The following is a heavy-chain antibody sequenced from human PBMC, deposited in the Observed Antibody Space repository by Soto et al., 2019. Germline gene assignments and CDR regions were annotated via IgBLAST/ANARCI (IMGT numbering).Heavy chain of an antibody. CDR3: VKDAQYSSGWYFDAFDI. Sequence: GGSLRLSCSASGFTFSSYAMHWVRQAPGKGLEYVSAISSNGGSTYYADSVKGRFTISRDNSKNTLYLQMSSLGAEDTAVYYCVKDAQYSSGWYFDAFDIWGQGTMVTVSS. J-gene: IGHJ3*02. V-gene: IGHV3-64D*08. D-gene: IGHD6-19*01. CDR2: ISSNGGST. CDR1: GFTFSSYA.